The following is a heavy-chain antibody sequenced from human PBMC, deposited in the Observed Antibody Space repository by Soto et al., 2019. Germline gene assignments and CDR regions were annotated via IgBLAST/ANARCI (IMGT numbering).Heavy chain of an antibody. CDR1: GGSISSGGYY. V-gene: IGHV4-31*03. D-gene: IGHD3-10*01. J-gene: IGHJ6*02. Sequence: QVQLQESGPGLVKPSQTLSLTCTVSGGSISSGGYYWSWIRQHPGKGLEWIGYIYYSGSTYYNPXXESRVTISVDXXKXQXXLKLSSVTAADTAVYYCAREVSGRGALPYYYGMDVWGQGTTVTVSS. CDR3: AREVSGRGALPYYYGMDV. CDR2: IYYSGST.